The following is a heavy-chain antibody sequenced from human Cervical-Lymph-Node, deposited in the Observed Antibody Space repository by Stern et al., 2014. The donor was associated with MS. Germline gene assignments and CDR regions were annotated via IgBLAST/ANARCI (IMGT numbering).Heavy chain of an antibody. V-gene: IGHV1-18*01. Sequence: QVQLVQSGAEVKKPGASVKVSCKASGYTFTEYAISWVRQAPGQVLEWMGWIGTNIGNTNYAQKFQGRVTLATDTSTSTVYMELRSLRSDDTAMYYCRAGSDAFDIWGQGTMVTVSS. CDR2: IGTNIGNT. J-gene: IGHJ3*02. D-gene: IGHD6-13*01. CDR1: GYTFTEYA. CDR3: RAGSDAFDI.